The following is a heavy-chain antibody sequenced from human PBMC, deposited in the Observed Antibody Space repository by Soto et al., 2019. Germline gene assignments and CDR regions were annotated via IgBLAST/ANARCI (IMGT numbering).Heavy chain of an antibody. CDR1: GGSISSVSYY. CDR2: IYYSGSA. CDR3: ARLHCNSPNCVPLDP. D-gene: IGHD2-2*01. Sequence: SETLSLTCTVSGGSISSVSYYWGWIRQPPGKGLEWIGSIYYSGSAYYSPSLKSRVTMSVDTSKNQLSLKLSSVTAADTAVYYCARLHCNSPNCVPLDPWGQGTLVTVSS. V-gene: IGHV4-39*01. J-gene: IGHJ5*02.